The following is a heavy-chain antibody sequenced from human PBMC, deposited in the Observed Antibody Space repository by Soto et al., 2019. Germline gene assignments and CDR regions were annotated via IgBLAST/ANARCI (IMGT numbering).Heavy chain of an antibody. CDR3: ARDSGDYVGIDY. Sequence: QVQLVESGGGVVQPGRSLRLSCAASGFTFSSYAMHWVRQAPGKGLEWVAVISYDGSNKYYADSVKGRFTISRDNSKNTLYLQMNSLRAEDTAVYYCARDSGDYVGIDYWGQGTLVTVSS. V-gene: IGHV3-30-3*01. J-gene: IGHJ4*02. CDR1: GFTFSSYA. D-gene: IGHD4-17*01. CDR2: ISYDGSNK.